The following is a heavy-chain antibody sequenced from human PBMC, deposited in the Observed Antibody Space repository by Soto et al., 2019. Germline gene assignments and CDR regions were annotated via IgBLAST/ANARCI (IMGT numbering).Heavy chain of an antibody. D-gene: IGHD4-17*01. Sequence: QVQLVQSGAEVKKPGSSVKVSCKASGGTFSSYAISWVRQAPGQGLEWMGGIIPIFGTANYAQKFQGRVTITADESTSTAYMELSSLRSEDTAVYYCARDSSHTYCDYATYYYYGMDVWGQGTTVTVSS. CDR2: IIPIFGTA. CDR1: GGTFSSYA. V-gene: IGHV1-69*12. J-gene: IGHJ6*02. CDR3: ARDSSHTYCDYATYYYYGMDV.